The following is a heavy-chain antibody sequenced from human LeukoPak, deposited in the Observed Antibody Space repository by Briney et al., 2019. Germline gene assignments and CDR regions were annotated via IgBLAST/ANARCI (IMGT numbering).Heavy chain of an antibody. V-gene: IGHV3-30-3*01. Sequence: PGRSLRLSCAASGFTFSSYAMHWVRQAPGKGLEWVAVISYDGSNKYHADSVKGRFTISRDNSKNTLYLQMNSLRAEDTAVYYCARDHGAVAGIFDYWGQGTLVTVSS. CDR1: GFTFSSYA. CDR2: ISYDGSNK. CDR3: ARDHGAVAGIFDY. D-gene: IGHD6-19*01. J-gene: IGHJ4*02.